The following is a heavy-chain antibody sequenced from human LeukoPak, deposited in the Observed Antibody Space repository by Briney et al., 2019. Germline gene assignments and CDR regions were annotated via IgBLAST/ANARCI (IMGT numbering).Heavy chain of an antibody. CDR3: ARGNYYGQDY. Sequence: GGSLRLSRGASGFTFSSYWMHWVRQAPGKGVVWISRINSEGSTTSYADSVKGPFTISRDNAKNTLYLQMNSLRAEDTAVYYCARGNYYGQDYWGQGTLVTVSS. CDR2: INSEGSTT. V-gene: IGHV3-74*01. J-gene: IGHJ4*02. D-gene: IGHD3-10*01. CDR1: GFTFSSYW.